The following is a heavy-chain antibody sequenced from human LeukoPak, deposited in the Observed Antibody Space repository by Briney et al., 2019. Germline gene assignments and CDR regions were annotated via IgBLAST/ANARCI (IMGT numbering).Heavy chain of an antibody. CDR3: ARAYSGSYYGGRPPHFDY. CDR1: GGSFSGYY. J-gene: IGHJ4*02. D-gene: IGHD1-26*01. V-gene: IGHV4-34*01. Sequence: SKTLSLTCAVYGGSFSGYYWSWIRQPPGKGLEWIGEINHSGSTNYNPSLKSRVTISVDTSKNQFSLKLSSVTAADTAVYYCARAYSGSYYGGRPPHFDYWGQGTLVTVSS. CDR2: INHSGST.